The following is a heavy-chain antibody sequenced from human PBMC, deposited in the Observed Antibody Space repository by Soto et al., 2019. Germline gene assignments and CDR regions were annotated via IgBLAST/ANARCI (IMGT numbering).Heavy chain of an antibody. V-gene: IGHV4-39*01. CDR1: GGSISSSTYY. D-gene: IGHD2-15*01. CDR3: ATMGTPATGLYYFDY. Sequence: SETLSLTCTVSGGSISSSTYYWGWMRQPPGKGLEWIASFFIGGNTYYNLSLKSRVTISVDTSKNQFSLNLSFVTAADTAVYYCATMGTPATGLYYFDYWGQGTLVTVSS. J-gene: IGHJ4*02. CDR2: FFIGGNT.